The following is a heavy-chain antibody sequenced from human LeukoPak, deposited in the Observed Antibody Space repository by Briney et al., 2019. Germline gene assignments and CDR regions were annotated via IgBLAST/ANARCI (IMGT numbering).Heavy chain of an antibody. V-gene: IGHV3-23*01. D-gene: IGHD3-16*02. CDR2: ISGSGGST. J-gene: IGHJ4*02. CDR1: GFTFSSYA. CDR3: AKAGVWGSYRPYFDY. Sequence: PGGSLRLSCAASGFTFSSYAMSWVRQAPGKGLEWVSAISGSGGSTYYADSVKGRFTISRDNSKNTLYLQMNSLRAEDTAVYYCAKAGVWGSYRPYFDYWGQGTLVTVSS.